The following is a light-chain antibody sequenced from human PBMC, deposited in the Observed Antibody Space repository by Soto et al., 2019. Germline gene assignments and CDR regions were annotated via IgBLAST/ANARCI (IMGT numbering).Light chain of an antibody. CDR2: GTS. CDR3: HQYGVSPYT. J-gene: IGKJ2*01. Sequence: EIVLTQSPGTLSLSPGERATLSCRASQSVDSNYFAWHQQKPGQAPRLLIYGTSSRATGIPDRFSGSGSGTDFTLTISRVEPEDFAVYYCHQYGVSPYTFGQGTRLEIK. V-gene: IGKV3-20*01. CDR1: QSVDSNY.